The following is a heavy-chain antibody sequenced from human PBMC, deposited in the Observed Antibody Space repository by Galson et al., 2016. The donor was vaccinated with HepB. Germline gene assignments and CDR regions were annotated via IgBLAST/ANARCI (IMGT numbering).Heavy chain of an antibody. CDR3: ARERRNHYDSSGFPDY. CDR1: GFTVSNNY. Sequence: SLRLSCAVSGFTVSNNYMSWVRQAPGKGLKWVSVIYSGGTTYYADSVKGRFTISRDTSKNTLYLQMSSLRAEDTAVYCCARERRNHYDSSGFPDYWGQGTLVTVSS. J-gene: IGHJ4*02. D-gene: IGHD3-22*01. CDR2: IYSGGTT. V-gene: IGHV3-66*01.